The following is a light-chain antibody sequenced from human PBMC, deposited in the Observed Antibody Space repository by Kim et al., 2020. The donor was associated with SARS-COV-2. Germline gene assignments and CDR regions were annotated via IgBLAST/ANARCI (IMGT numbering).Light chain of an antibody. Sequence: SYELTQPPSMSVAPGKTARITCGGNNIGSESVHWYQQKPGQAPVLVIYYDSDRPSGIPERFSGSNSGNTATLTISRVEAGDEADYYCQVWDSSSDHLVFGGGTQLTVL. CDR1: NIGSES. CDR3: QVWDSSSDHLV. CDR2: YDS. V-gene: IGLV3-21*04. J-gene: IGLJ2*01.